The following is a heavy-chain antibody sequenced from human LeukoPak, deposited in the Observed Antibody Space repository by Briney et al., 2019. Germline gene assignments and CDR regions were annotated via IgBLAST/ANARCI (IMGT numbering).Heavy chain of an antibody. CDR2: IWYDGTNK. Sequence: PGGSLRLSCAASGFTFSSYGMHWVRQAPGKGLEWVAVIWYDGTNKYYADSMKGRFTISRDNSKNTLYLQMNSQRAEDTAVYYCAKQSYYYYDSSGYYGYYFDYWGQGTLVTVSS. J-gene: IGHJ4*02. D-gene: IGHD3-22*01. V-gene: IGHV3-33*06. CDR3: AKQSYYYYDSSGYYGYYFDY. CDR1: GFTFSSYG.